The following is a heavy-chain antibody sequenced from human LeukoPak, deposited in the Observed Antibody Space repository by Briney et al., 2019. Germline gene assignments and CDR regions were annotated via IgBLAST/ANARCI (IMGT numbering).Heavy chain of an antibody. CDR1: GYTFTSYG. D-gene: IGHD6-19*01. CDR2: ISAYNGNT. CDR3: ATVAVAGDLDY. Sequence: GASVKVSCKASGYTFTSYGISWVRQAPGQGLEWMGWISAYNGNTNYAQKLQGRVTMTTDTSTSTAYMELRSPRSDDTAVYYCATVAVAGDLDYWGQGTLVTVSS. J-gene: IGHJ4*02. V-gene: IGHV1-18*01.